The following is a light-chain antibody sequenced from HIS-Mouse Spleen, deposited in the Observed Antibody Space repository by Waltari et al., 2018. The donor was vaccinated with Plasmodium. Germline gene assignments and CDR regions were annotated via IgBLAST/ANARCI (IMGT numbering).Light chain of an antibody. V-gene: IGLV2-23*01. CDR1: SSDAGSYNL. J-gene: IGLJ3*02. CDR2: EGS. CDR3: CSYAGSSTWV. Sequence: QSALTQPASVSGSPGQSITISCTGTSSDAGSYNLVSWYKQHPGKAPKLMIYEGSKRPSGVSNRFSGSKSGNTASLTISGLQAEDEADYYCCSYAGSSTWVFGGGTKLTVL.